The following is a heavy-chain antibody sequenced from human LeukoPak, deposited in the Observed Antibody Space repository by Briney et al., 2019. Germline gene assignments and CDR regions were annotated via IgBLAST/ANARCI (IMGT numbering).Heavy chain of an antibody. J-gene: IGHJ4*02. CDR1: GGSISSYY. D-gene: IGHD5-18*01. Sequence: SETLSLTCTASGGSISSYYWSWIRQPPGKGLEWIGYIYYSGSTNYNPSLKSRVTISVDTSKNQFSLKLSSVTAADTAVYYCARQRRPGYSYGPFDYWGQGTLVTVSS. V-gene: IGHV4-59*08. CDR3: ARQRRPGYSYGPFDY. CDR2: IYYSGST.